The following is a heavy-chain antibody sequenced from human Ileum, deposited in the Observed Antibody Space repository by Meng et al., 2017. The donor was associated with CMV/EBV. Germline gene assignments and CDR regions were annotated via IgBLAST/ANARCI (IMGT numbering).Heavy chain of an antibody. CDR2: ISSSSSTI. J-gene: IGHJ6*02. CDR3: ARVMHDFWSGYYYYYGMDV. Sequence: GGSLRLFCAASGFTFSSYSMNRVRQAPGKGLEWVSYISSSSSTIYYADSVKGRFTISRDNAKNSLYLQMNSLRAEDTAVYYCARVMHDFWSGYYYYYGMDVWGQGTTVTVSS. V-gene: IGHV3-48*04. D-gene: IGHD3-3*01. CDR1: GFTFSSYS.